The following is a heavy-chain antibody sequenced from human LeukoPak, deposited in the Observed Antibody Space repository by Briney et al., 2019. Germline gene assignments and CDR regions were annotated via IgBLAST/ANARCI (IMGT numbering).Heavy chain of an antibody. CDR3: ARDVGRSYDLDY. Sequence: ATVKVSCKASGYTFTSYGISWVRQAPGQGLEWMGWISANNGNTDYAQSLKGRVTMTIDTSTSTVYMELRSLRSDDTAVYYCARDVGRSYDLDYWGQGTLVTVSA. V-gene: IGHV1-18*01. D-gene: IGHD3-16*01. CDR1: GYTFTSYG. CDR2: ISANNGNT. J-gene: IGHJ4*02.